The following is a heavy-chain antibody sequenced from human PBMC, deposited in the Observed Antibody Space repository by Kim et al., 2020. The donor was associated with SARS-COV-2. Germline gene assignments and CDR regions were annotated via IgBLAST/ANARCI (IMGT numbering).Heavy chain of an antibody. V-gene: IGHV3-11*05. CDR2: ISSSSSYT. CDR3: ARVEASPGYSSSWYEYYFDY. CDR1: GFTFSDYY. D-gene: IGHD6-13*01. Sequence: GGSLRLSCAASGFTFSDYYMSWIRQAPGKGLEWVSYISSSSSYTNYADSVKGRFTISRDNAKNSLYLQMISLRAEDTAVYYCARVEASPGYSSSWYEYYFDYWGQGTLVTVSS. J-gene: IGHJ4*02.